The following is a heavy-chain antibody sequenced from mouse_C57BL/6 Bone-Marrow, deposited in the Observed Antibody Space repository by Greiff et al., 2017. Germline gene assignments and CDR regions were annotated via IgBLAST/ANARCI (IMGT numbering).Heavy chain of an antibody. CDR2: ICGGGGNT. V-gene: IGHV5-9*01. Sequence: DVMLVESGGGLVKPGGSLKLSCAASGFTFSSYTMSWVRQTPEKRLEWVATICGGGGNTYYPDSVKGRFTISRDNAKNTLYLQMSSLRSEDTALYYCARGYYYGSSLYFDYWGQGTTLTVSS. D-gene: IGHD1-1*01. CDR3: ARGYYYGSSLYFDY. CDR1: GFTFSSYT. J-gene: IGHJ2*01.